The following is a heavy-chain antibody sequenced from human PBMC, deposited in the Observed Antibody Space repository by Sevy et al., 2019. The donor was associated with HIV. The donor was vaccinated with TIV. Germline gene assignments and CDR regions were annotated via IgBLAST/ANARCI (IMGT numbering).Heavy chain of an antibody. CDR3: AKDMVNYYYDSSGYHTFDY. CDR2: ISYDGSNK. CDR1: GFTFSSYG. J-gene: IGHJ4*02. D-gene: IGHD3-22*01. Sequence: GGSLRLSCAASGFTFSSYGMHWVRQAPGKGLEWVAVISYDGSNKYYVDSVEGRFTISRDNSKNTLYLQMNSLRAEDTAVYYCAKDMVNYYYDSSGYHTFDYWGQGTLVTVSS. V-gene: IGHV3-30*18.